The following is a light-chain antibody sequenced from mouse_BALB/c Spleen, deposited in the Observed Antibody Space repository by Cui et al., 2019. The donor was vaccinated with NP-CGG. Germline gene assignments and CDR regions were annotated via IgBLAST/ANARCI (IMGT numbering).Light chain of an antibody. V-gene: IGLV1*01. Sequence: QAVVTQASALTTSPGETVTLTCRSNTGAVTTSNYANWVQEKPDHLFTGLIGGTNNRAPGVPARFSGSLIGEKAALTITGAQTEDEAIYFCALWYSNHWVFGGGTKLTVL. J-gene: IGLJ1*01. CDR2: GTN. CDR1: TGAVTTSNY. CDR3: ALWYSNHWV.